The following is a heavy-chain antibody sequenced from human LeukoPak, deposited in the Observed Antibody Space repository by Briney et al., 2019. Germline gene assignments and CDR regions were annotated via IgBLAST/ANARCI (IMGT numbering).Heavy chain of an antibody. CDR2: IYGGGDT. Sequence: SGGSLRVCCAASGLTVTDNYMNWVRQSSGKGLEWVSVIYGGGDTNYADSVKGRFIISRDTSKNTLYLQMNSLRAEDTAVYYCVRVGRGRGYWGQGTLVTVSS. V-gene: IGHV3-53*01. J-gene: IGHJ4*02. D-gene: IGHD3-10*01. CDR3: VRVGRGRGY. CDR1: GLTVTDNY.